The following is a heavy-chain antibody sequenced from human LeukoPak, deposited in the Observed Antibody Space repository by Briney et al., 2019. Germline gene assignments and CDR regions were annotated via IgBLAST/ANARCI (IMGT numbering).Heavy chain of an antibody. D-gene: IGHD6-13*01. Sequence: SETLSLTCTVSGGSISSYYWSWIRQPPGKGLEWIGYIYYSGSTNYSPSLKSRVTISVDTSKNQFSLKLSSVTAADTAVYYCARDHGAAAFDYWGQGTLVTVSS. J-gene: IGHJ4*02. V-gene: IGHV4-59*01. CDR2: IYYSGST. CDR3: ARDHGAAAFDY. CDR1: GGSISSYY.